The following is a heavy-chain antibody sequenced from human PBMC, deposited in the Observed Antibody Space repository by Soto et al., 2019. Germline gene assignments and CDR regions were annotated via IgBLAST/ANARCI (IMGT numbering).Heavy chain of an antibody. J-gene: IGHJ6*01. V-gene: IGHV1-2*02. Sequence: SVKVSCKASGYTFTGYYMHWVRQAPGQGLEWMGWINPNSGGTNYAQKFQGRVTMTRDTSISTAYMELSRLRSDDTAVYYCARDIAARGNFYYYYGMDVWGQGNTVTVSS. CDR3: ARDIAARGNFYYYYGMDV. D-gene: IGHD6-6*01. CDR2: INPNSGGT. CDR1: GYTFTGYY.